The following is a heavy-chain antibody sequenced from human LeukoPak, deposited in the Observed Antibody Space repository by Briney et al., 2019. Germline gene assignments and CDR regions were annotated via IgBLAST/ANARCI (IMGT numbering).Heavy chain of an antibody. V-gene: IGHV3-11*06. CDR2: ISSSSSYT. CDR1: GFTFSDYY. CDR3: ARGLMDTAMGSFDY. Sequence: PGGSLRLSCAASGFTFSDYYMSWIRQAPGKGLEGVSYISSSSSYTNYADSVKGRFTISRDNAKNSLYLQMNSLRAEDTAVYYCARGLMDTAMGSFDYWGQGTLVTVSS. D-gene: IGHD5-18*01. J-gene: IGHJ4*02.